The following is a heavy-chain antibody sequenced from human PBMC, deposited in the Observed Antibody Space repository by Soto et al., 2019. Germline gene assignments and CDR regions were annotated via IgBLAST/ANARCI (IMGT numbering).Heavy chain of an antibody. D-gene: IGHD3-10*01. Sequence: PSETLSLTCTVSGGSISSSSYYWGWVRQPPGKGLEWIGNIFYSGSTYYNPSLKSRVTISVDTSKNQFSLKLSSVTAADTAVYYCARGITGDFDYWGQGTLVTVSS. CDR2: IFYSGST. J-gene: IGHJ4*02. CDR1: GGSISSSSYY. V-gene: IGHV4-39*01. CDR3: ARGITGDFDY.